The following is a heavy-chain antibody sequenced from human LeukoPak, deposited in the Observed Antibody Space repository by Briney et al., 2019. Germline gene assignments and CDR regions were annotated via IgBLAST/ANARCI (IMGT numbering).Heavy chain of an antibody. D-gene: IGHD2-15*01. Sequence: GGSLRLSCAASGFTFSSYTMNWVRQAPGKGLEWVSLISSSSSHIHYADSVRGRFTISRDNAKNSLYLQMNSLRAEDTAVYYCARDGGSSGTGAYYMDVWGKGTTVTVSS. V-gene: IGHV3-21*01. CDR3: ARDGGSSGTGAYYMDV. J-gene: IGHJ6*03. CDR1: GFTFSSYT. CDR2: ISSSSSHI.